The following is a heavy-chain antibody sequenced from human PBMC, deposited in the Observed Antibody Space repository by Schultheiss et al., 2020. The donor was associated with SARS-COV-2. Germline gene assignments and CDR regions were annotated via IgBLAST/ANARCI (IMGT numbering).Heavy chain of an antibody. CDR1: GGTFTTYA. CDR2: IIPILGIA. Sequence: SVKVSCKVSGGTFTTYAINWVRQAPGQGLQWMGGIIPILGIANYAQKFQGRVTMTRDTSTSTVYMELSSLRSEDTAMYYCARVLRFLEWLFPKSPFDYWGQGTLVTVSS. D-gene: IGHD3-3*01. CDR3: ARVLRFLEWLFPKSPFDY. V-gene: IGHV1-69*10. J-gene: IGHJ4*02.